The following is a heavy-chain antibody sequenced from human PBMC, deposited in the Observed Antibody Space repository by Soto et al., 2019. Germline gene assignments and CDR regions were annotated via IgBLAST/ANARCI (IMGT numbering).Heavy chain of an antibody. J-gene: IGHJ6*02. Sequence: GGSLRLSCVASAFTFSRFAMHWVRQAPGKGLEWVAVISYDGSKKYYADSVKGRFTISRDNSKKTLYLQMNSLRAEDTAVYYCAKDSKFGEYSSSSPPYYYYGVDVWGQGTTVTVSS. CDR2: ISYDGSKK. CDR1: AFTFSRFA. D-gene: IGHD6-6*01. V-gene: IGHV3-30*18. CDR3: AKDSKFGEYSSSSPPYYYYGVDV.